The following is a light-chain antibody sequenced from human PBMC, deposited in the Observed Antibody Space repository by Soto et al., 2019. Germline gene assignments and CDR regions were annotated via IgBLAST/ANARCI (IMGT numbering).Light chain of an antibody. CDR2: DAS. V-gene: IGKV3-20*01. CDR1: QSISNNY. Sequence: EIVLTQSPGALSLSPGGRSTLSCMGSQSISNNYLAWYQQKPGQAPRLLIYDASNRATGIPARFSGSGSGTEFTLTISSLQPGDFATYYCQHLHSYPLSFGGGTKVDIK. CDR3: QHLHSYPLS. J-gene: IGKJ4*01.